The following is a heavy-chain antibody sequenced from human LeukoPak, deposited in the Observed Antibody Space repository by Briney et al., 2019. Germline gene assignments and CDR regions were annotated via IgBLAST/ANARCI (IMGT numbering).Heavy chain of an antibody. CDR2: INHSGST. J-gene: IGHJ3*02. CDR3: LSGDXDAFDI. D-gene: IGHD2-21*01. Sequence: SETLSLTCAVYGGSFSGYYWSWIRQPPGKGLEWIGEINHSGSTNYNPSLKSRVTISVDTSKNQFSLKLSSVTAADTAVYYCLSGDXDAFDIWGQGTMVTVSS. V-gene: IGHV4-34*01. CDR1: GGSFSGYY.